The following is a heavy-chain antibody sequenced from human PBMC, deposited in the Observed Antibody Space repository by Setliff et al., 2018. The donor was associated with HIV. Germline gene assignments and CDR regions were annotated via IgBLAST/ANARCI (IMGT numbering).Heavy chain of an antibody. CDR3: ASTYYYDSLHFHH. D-gene: IGHD3-22*01. Sequence: PSETLSLTCAVYGDSFSGYYWSWIRQPPGKGLEWIGEINHSGSTNYNPSLKSRVTMSVDTSKNQFSLKLSTVTAADTAVYYCASTYYYDSLHFHHWGQGTLVTVSS. CDR1: GDSFSGYY. CDR2: INHSGST. J-gene: IGHJ1*01. V-gene: IGHV4-34*01.